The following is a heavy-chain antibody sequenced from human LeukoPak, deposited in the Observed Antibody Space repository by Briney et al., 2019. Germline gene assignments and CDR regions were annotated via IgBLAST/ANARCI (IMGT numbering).Heavy chain of an antibody. D-gene: IGHD6-19*01. Sequence: GASVTVSCTASGYTFTSYYMHWVRQAPGQGLEWMGWISAYNGYTDYAQKFQGRVTMTADTSTSTAYMELRSLESDDTAIYYCARCRDSSGSLVNFWGQGTLVTVSS. CDR3: ARCRDSSGSLVNF. CDR1: GYTFTSYY. CDR2: ISAYNGYT. J-gene: IGHJ4*02. V-gene: IGHV1-18*04.